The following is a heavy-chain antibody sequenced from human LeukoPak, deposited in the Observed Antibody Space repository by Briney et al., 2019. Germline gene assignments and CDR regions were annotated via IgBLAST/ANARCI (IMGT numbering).Heavy chain of an antibody. CDR1: GYTFTDYY. D-gene: IGHD2-2*01. V-gene: IGHV1-2*02. Sequence: GASVKVSCEASGYTFTDYYLHWVRQAPGQGFEWMGWINPNSGDTNYAQKFQGRVTMTRDTSISTAHMEMSRLRSDDTAVYYCARANLLYCSSTTCLFDYWGQGTLVTVSS. J-gene: IGHJ4*02. CDR3: ARANLLYCSSTTCLFDY. CDR2: INPNSGDT.